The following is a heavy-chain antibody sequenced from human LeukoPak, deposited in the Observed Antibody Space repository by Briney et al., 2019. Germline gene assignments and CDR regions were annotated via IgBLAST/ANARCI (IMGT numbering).Heavy chain of an antibody. CDR1: SFTLGDWY. Sequence: GGPLRLSCTASSFTLGDWYMSWIRQAPGKGLEWVSYISNSGFATYYADSVKGRFTVSRDNAKNSLFLQMDSLRAEDTAVYFCARDCRNLGMDVWGKGTTVTVSS. D-gene: IGHD3-16*01. CDR2: ISNSGFAT. V-gene: IGHV3-11*01. J-gene: IGHJ6*03. CDR3: ARDCRNLGMDV.